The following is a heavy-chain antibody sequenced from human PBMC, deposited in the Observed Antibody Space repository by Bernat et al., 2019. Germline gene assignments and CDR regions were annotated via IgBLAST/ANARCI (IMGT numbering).Heavy chain of an antibody. J-gene: IGHJ4*02. CDR2: ISYDGTYK. V-gene: IGHV3-30*03. CDR1: GFTFTDYG. D-gene: IGHD1-26*01. CDR3: GRDRTVGGSDQDH. Sequence: QVQLVESGGGVVQPGRSLRLSCAVSGFTFTDYGMHWVRQAPGKGLEWVAFISYDGTYKYYADSVKGRFTISRDSSNNTVSLQMNSLRPEDTAIYYCGRDRTVGGSDQDHWGQGSLVTVSS.